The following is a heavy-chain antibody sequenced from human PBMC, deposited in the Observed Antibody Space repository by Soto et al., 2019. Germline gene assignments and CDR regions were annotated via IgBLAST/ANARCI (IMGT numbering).Heavy chain of an antibody. Sequence: GASVKVSCKVSGYTLTELSMHWVRQAPGKGLEWMGGFDPEDGETIYAQKFQGWVTMTRDTSISTAYMELSRLRSDDTAVYYCARVWRGAYMDVWGKGTTVTVSS. CDR2: FDPEDGET. CDR3: ARVWRGAYMDV. D-gene: IGHD3-3*01. V-gene: IGHV1-24*01. CDR1: GYTLTELS. J-gene: IGHJ6*03.